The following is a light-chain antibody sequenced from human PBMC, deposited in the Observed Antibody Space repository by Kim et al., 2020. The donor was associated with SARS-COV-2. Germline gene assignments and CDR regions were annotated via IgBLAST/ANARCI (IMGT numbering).Light chain of an antibody. CDR2: AAS. Sequence: DIQMTQSPSSLSASVGDRVTITCRASQIISNYLNWYQEKPGKAPRLLIYAASTLQREVPSRFSGSGSGTEFTLTIDSLQPDDFATYSGQQTYTSSWTFSQGTKVDIK. V-gene: IGKV1-39*01. CDR3: QQTYTSSWT. J-gene: IGKJ1*01. CDR1: QIISNY.